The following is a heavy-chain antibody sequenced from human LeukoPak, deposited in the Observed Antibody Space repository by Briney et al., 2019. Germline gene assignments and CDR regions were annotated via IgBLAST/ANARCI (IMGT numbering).Heavy chain of an antibody. CDR1: GFTVSSSY. CDR3: ARDRVARGYSYGTPLYGMDV. CDR2: IYSGGST. J-gene: IGHJ6*02. Sequence: GGSLRLSCAASGFTVSSSYMTWVRQAPGKGLEWVSVIYSGGSTYYADSVKGRFTISRDNSENTLYLQMNSLRAEDTAVYYCARDRVARGYSYGTPLYGMDVWGQGTTVTVSS. V-gene: IGHV3-53*01. D-gene: IGHD5-18*01.